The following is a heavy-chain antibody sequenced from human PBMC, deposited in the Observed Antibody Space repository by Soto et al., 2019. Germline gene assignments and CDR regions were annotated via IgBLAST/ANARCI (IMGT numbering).Heavy chain of an antibody. CDR3: ARTYYDFWSGSFALKDWFDP. CDR1: GGSISSYY. CDR2: IYYSGST. D-gene: IGHD3-3*01. Sequence: PSETLSLTCGVSGGSISSYYWSWIRQHPGKGLEWIGYIYYSGSTYYNPSLKSRVTISVDTSKNQFSLKLSSVTAADTAVYYCARTYYDFWSGSFALKDWFDPWGQGTLVTVSS. V-gene: IGHV4-59*06. J-gene: IGHJ5*02.